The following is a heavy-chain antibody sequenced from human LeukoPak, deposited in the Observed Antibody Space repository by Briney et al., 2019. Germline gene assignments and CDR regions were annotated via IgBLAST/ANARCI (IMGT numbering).Heavy chain of an antibody. Sequence: PGRSLRLSCAASGFTFSSYAMSWVRQAPGKGLEWVSAISGSGGSTYYADSVKGRFTISRDNSKNTLYLQMNSLRAEDTAVYYCAKVRGCSGGSCYSAPADYWGQGTLVTVSS. J-gene: IGHJ4*02. CDR3: AKVRGCSGGSCYSAPADY. CDR2: ISGSGGST. CDR1: GFTFSSYA. V-gene: IGHV3-23*01. D-gene: IGHD2-15*01.